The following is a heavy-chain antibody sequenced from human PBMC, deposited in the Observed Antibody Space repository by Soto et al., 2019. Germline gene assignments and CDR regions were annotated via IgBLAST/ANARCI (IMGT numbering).Heavy chain of an antibody. CDR1: GHTFSNYA. D-gene: IGHD2-15*01. J-gene: IGHJ4*02. CDR2: ISANNGQT. V-gene: IGHV1-18*01. Sequence: HLVQSGPAVKKPGASVKVSCKTSGHTFSNYAFSWVRKAPGQGLEWMGGISANNGQTQYVQNFQGRVTMTTDTSTSTVYMELRSLRIDDTAVYFCASVRAGTIGYSCYDLGKGDNWGQGALGTVS. CDR3: ASVRAGTIGYSCYDLGKGDN.